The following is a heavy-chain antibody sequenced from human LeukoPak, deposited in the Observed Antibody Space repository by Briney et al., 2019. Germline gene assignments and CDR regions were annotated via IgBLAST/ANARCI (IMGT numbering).Heavy chain of an antibody. J-gene: IGHJ4*02. D-gene: IGHD1-26*01. CDR3: ARDRMRWELLFDY. CDR2: ISSSSSYI. V-gene: IGHV3-21*01. CDR1: GFTFSSYS. Sequence: GGSLRLSFAASGFTFSSYSMNLVRPAPGKGLEWGSSISSSSSYIYYADSVKGRFTISRDNSKNTLYLQMNSPRAEDTAVYYCARDRMRWELLFDYWGQGTLVTVSS.